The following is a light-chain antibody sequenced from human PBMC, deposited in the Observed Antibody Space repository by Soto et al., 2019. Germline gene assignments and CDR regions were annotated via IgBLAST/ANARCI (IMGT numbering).Light chain of an antibody. Sequence: DVMLTQTPLSLSVTPGQPASISCKSSQSLLHSNGKTFLYWYLQRPGQSPQLLIYGVSDRFSGVSDRFSGSGSGTDFTLTISRVEAEDVGVYYCMQRIQLPETFGQGTRLAIK. CDR1: QSLLHSNGKTF. J-gene: IGKJ2*01. V-gene: IGKV2D-29*02. CDR3: MQRIQLPET. CDR2: GVS.